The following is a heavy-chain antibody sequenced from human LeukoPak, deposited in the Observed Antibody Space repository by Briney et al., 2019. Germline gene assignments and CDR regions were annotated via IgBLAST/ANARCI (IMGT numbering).Heavy chain of an antibody. V-gene: IGHV3-7*01. CDR3: AKLLRDVTIYDF. CDR2: INQDESAK. CDR1: GFTFSRYW. J-gene: IGHJ4*01. D-gene: IGHD5-24*01. Sequence: GGSLRLSCAASGFTFSRYWMSWVCQAPGKGLEWVASINQDESAKFYVDSVRGRFTISRDNAKNSLSLQMNSLRAEDTAFYYCAKLLRDVTIYDFWGHGALVTVSS.